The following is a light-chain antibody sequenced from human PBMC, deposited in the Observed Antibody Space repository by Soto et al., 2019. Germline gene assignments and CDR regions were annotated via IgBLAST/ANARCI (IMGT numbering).Light chain of an antibody. CDR1: QSFVDTY. J-gene: IGKJ1*01. V-gene: IGKV3-20*01. CDR2: STS. CDR3: QHYDRAPMWT. Sequence: ETVMTQSPGTLSLSPGERATLSCRASQSFVDTYLAWYQHKPGQAPRLLMYSTSIRATGIPDRFSGSGSGTDFTLTISRLDPEDFAVYYCQHYDRAPMWTFGQGTKVDIK.